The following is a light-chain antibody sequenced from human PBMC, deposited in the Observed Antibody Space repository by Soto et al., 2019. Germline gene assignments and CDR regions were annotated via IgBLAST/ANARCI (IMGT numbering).Light chain of an antibody. CDR3: QQRSNWPRIT. Sequence: EIVLTQSPATLSLSPGERATLSCRASQSVGGYLAWYQQKPGQAPRLLIYDASNRATGIPARFSGSGSGTDCTLTISSLEPEEFALYYCQQRSNWPRITFGQGTRLEIK. J-gene: IGKJ5*01. V-gene: IGKV3-11*01. CDR2: DAS. CDR1: QSVGGY.